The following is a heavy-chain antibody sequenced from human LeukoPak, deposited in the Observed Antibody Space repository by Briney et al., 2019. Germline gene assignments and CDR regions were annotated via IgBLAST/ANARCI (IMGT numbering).Heavy chain of an antibody. Sequence: SETLSLTCAVYGGSFGGYYWSWIRQPPGKGLEWIGEINHSGSTNYNPSLKSRVTISVDTSKNQFSLKLSSVTAADTAVYYCARGSRATIWDYYYYYGMDVWGQGTTVTVSS. J-gene: IGHJ6*02. CDR1: GGSFGGYY. D-gene: IGHD1-26*01. CDR2: INHSGST. V-gene: IGHV4-34*01. CDR3: ARGSRATIWDYYYYYGMDV.